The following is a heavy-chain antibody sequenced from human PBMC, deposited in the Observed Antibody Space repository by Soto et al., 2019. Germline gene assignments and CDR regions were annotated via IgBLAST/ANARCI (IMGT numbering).Heavy chain of an antibody. CDR2: INNSGST. CDR1: GGSFRGDY. J-gene: IGHJ4*02. V-gene: IGHV4-34*01. CDR3: ARAMVGKLDY. Sequence: PSEPRSLACAFYGGSFRGDYWSWIRQPPGKGLEWIGEINNSGSTNYKPSLKSRVTIKVDTSKNKFSLKLSSVTAADTAVYYCARAMVGKLDYLGEGTLVTVS. D-gene: IGHD2-8*01.